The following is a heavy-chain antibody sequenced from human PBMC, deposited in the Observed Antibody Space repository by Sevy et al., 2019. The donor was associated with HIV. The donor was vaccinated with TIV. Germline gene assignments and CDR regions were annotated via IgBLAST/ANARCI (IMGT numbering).Heavy chain of an antibody. CDR1: GFTFSDYD. Sequence: GGSLRLSCAASGFTFSDYDMHWVRQAPGKGLEWVAVMSHDGNYKNHADSVKVRFTISRDNFKNKLYLQMNSLRVEDTAVDFCARLCACGGDRYYLDYWGQGAPVTVSS. D-gene: IGHD2-21*02. CDR2: MSHDGNYK. CDR3: ARLCACGGDRYYLDY. J-gene: IGHJ4*02. V-gene: IGHV3-30*04.